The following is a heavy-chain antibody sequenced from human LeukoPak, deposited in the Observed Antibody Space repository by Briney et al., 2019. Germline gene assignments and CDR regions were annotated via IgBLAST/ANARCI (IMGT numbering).Heavy chain of an antibody. CDR3: AKDFTQYCSSTRCPLGYYYYGMDV. Sequence: QSGGSLRLSCAASGFTFSSYAMSWVRQAPGKGLEWVSAISGSGGSTYYADSVKGRFTISRDNSKSTHYQQMNSLRAEDTAVYYCAKDFTQYCSSTRCPLGYYYYGMDVWGQGTTVTVSS. V-gene: IGHV3-23*01. J-gene: IGHJ6*02. D-gene: IGHD2-2*01. CDR2: ISGSGGST. CDR1: GFTFSSYA.